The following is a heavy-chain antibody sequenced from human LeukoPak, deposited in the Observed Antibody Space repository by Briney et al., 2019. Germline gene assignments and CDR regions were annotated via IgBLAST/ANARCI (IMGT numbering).Heavy chain of an antibody. Sequence: GGSLRLSCAASGFTFSSYSMNWVRQAPGKGLEWVSYISSSSSTIYYADSVKGRFTISRDNSKNTLYLQMNSLRAEDTAVYYCARTRGYSYGRLDYWGQGTLVTVSS. CDR3: ARTRGYSYGRLDY. J-gene: IGHJ4*02. V-gene: IGHV3-48*01. D-gene: IGHD5-18*01. CDR2: ISSSSSTI. CDR1: GFTFSSYS.